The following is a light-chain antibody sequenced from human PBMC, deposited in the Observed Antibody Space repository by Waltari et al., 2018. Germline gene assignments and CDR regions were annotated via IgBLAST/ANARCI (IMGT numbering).Light chain of an antibody. V-gene: IGLV3-1*01. J-gene: IGLJ2*01. Sequence: SYDLTQPPSVSVSPGQTVTISCSGHNLGNKYVSWYQQKAGQAPPLVVYARDRRPSGIPERFSGSNSDTTATLTISGTQAIDEADYYCQTWDSSLVVFGGGTKLTVL. CDR3: QTWDSSLVV. CDR2: ARD. CDR1: NLGNKY.